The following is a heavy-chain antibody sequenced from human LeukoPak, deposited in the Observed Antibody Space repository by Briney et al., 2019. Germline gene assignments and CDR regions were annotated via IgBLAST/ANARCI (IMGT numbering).Heavy chain of an antibody. CDR2: IYHSGST. J-gene: IGHJ4*02. CDR1: GGSISSSNW. V-gene: IGHV4-4*02. D-gene: IGHD6-13*01. Sequence: SGTLSLTCAVSGGSISSSNWWSWVRQPPGKGLEWIGEIYHSGSTNYNPFLKSRVTISVDKSKNQFSLKLSSVTAADTAVYYCARATIAAAKNFDYWGQGTLVTVSS. CDR3: ARATIAAAKNFDY.